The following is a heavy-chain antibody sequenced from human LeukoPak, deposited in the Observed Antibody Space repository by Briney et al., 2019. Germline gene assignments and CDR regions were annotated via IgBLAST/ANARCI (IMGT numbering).Heavy chain of an antibody. V-gene: IGHV4-61*01. CDR3: ARDSRRGIDY. CDR1: GGSISSSSYY. CDR2: IYYSGST. Sequence: SETLSLTCTVSGGSISSSSYYWSWIRQPPGKGLEWIGYIYYSGSTNYNPSLKSRVTISVDTSKNQFSLKLSSVTAADTAVYYCARDSRRGIDYWGQGTLVTVSS. J-gene: IGHJ4*02. D-gene: IGHD1-26*01.